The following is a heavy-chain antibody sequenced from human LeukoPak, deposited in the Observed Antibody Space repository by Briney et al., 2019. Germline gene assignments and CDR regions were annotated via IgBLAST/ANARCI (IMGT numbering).Heavy chain of an antibody. CDR1: GFTFSDYD. J-gene: IGHJ4*02. D-gene: IGHD3-22*01. Sequence: GGSLRLSCAGSGFTFSDYDMSWVRQAPGKGLEWISYIHSSGRAIYYADPVKGRFTISRDNAKKSLYLQMSSLRDEDTAVYYCARDLSDRCAVFWGQGTLVTVAS. CDR2: IHSSGRAI. V-gene: IGHV3-48*02. CDR3: ARDLSDRCAVF.